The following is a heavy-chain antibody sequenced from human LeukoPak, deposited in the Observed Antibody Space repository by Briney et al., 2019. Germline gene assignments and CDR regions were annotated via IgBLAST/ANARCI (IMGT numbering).Heavy chain of an antibody. D-gene: IGHD5-18*01. J-gene: IGHJ4*02. CDR2: ISSSSTNI. CDR1: GFTFSSYS. Sequence: PGGSLRLSCAASGFTFSSYSMNWVRQAPGKGLEWVSYISSSSTNIYYADSVKGRFTISRDDSKNTLYLQMNSLRAEDTAVYYCAKDGGDSYGHELFVYCGQGTLVTVSS. CDR3: AKDGGDSYGHELFVY. V-gene: IGHV3-48*01.